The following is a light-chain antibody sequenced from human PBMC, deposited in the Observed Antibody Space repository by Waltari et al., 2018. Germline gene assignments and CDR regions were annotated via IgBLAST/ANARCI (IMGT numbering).Light chain of an antibody. Sequence: DIQLTQSPSSLSASVGDRVTITCWASQDISNYLNWYQQKPGKAPKLLIYDASILETGVPSRFSGSQSGTDFTLTISSLLPEDIATYYCQRYDNLPVFAFGPGTKVDVK. CDR1: QDISNY. CDR2: DAS. CDR3: QRYDNLPVFA. J-gene: IGKJ3*01. V-gene: IGKV1-33*01.